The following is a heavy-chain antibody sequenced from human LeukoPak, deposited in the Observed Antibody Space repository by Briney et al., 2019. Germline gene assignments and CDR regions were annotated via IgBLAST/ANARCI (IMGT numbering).Heavy chain of an antibody. Sequence: PSETLSLTCTVSGGSISSYYWSWIRQPPGKGLEWIGYIYYSGRTNYNPSLKSRVTISVGTSKNQFSLKLSSVTAADTAVYYCARDDGSYGAAFDYWGQGTLATVTS. V-gene: IGHV4-59*01. J-gene: IGHJ4*02. CDR2: IYYSGRT. CDR1: GGSISSYY. CDR3: ARDDGSYGAAFDY. D-gene: IGHD1-26*01.